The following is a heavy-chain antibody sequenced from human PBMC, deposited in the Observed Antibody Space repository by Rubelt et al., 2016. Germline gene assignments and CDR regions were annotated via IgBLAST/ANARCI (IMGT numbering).Heavy chain of an antibody. J-gene: IGHJ5*02. CDR3: AKDPTAVAGTNWFDP. V-gene: IGHV3-23*01. CDR1: GFTFRRNA. Sequence: EVQLLESGGGLVQPGGSLTLSCEPSGFTFRRNAMSWVRQAPGKGLEWVSAISGSGGTTYYADSVKDRFTISRDNSKNTLFLQMKSRRAEDTAVDDCAKDPTAVAGTNWFDPWGQGTLVTVSS. D-gene: IGHD6-19*01. CDR2: ISGSGGTT.